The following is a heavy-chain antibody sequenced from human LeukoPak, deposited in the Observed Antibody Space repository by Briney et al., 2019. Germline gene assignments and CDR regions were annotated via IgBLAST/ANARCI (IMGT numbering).Heavy chain of an antibody. CDR3: ARSTVSVITRGAFDI. D-gene: IGHD3-22*01. J-gene: IGHJ3*02. Sequence: SGTLSLTCAVSGDSISSSNWWSWVRQPPGKGLEWIGEIYHSGSTNYNPSLQSRVTMSVDNSENHFSLKLSSVTAADTALHYCARSTVSVITRGAFDIWGQGTMVIVSS. CDR1: GDSISSSNW. CDR2: IYHSGST. V-gene: IGHV4-4*02.